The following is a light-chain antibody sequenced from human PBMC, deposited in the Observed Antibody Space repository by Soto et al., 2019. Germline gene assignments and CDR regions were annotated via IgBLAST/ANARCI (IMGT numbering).Light chain of an antibody. V-gene: IGLV1-40*01. CDR1: SSNIGAGYD. Sequence: QSVLTQPPSVSGAPGQRVTISCTGSSSNIGAGYDVHWYQQLPGTAPRLLIYANSDRPSGVPDRFSGSKSVTSAYLAITGLQAEDEAEYYCQPYDNRLSGDVVFGGGTKINVL. CDR2: ANS. CDR3: QPYDNRLSGDVV. J-gene: IGLJ2*01.